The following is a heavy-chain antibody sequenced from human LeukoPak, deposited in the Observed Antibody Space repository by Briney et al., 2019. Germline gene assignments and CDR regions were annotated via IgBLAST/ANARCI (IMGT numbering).Heavy chain of an antibody. CDR3: AKNGGGQCYSHLDS. D-gene: IGHD2-21*01. V-gene: IGHV3-23*01. J-gene: IGHJ4*02. CDR2: ISGSGGST. CDR1: GFTFSNYA. Sequence: GGSLRLSCAASGFTFSNYATTWVRQAPGKGLEWVSGISGSGGSTYYVDSVKGRFTISRDNSKNTLYLQMNSLREEDTALYFCAKNGGGQCYSHLDSWGQGNLVTVSS.